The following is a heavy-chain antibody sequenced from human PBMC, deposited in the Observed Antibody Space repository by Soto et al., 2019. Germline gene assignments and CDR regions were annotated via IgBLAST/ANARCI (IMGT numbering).Heavy chain of an antibody. J-gene: IGHJ5*02. Sequence: QVQLQESGPGLVKPSGTLSLTCAVSSDSVSSSNWWSWVRQPPGKGLEWIGEVFPTGSTNYNPSLMSRVTISVDKSKNQFSLILSSVTDADTAIYYCARRPTAELPSNWFDPWGQGTLVTVSS. CDR2: VFPTGST. CDR3: ARRPTAELPSNWFDP. CDR1: SDSVSSSNW. V-gene: IGHV4-4*02. D-gene: IGHD2-15*01.